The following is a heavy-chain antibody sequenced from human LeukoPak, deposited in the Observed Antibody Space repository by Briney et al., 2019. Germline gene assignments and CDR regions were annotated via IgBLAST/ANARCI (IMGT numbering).Heavy chain of an antibody. V-gene: IGHV4-59*05. D-gene: IGHD3-10*01. CDR1: GGSISSYY. CDR3: ARCNYYGSGSYHEGFFRF. CDR2: IYYSGST. Sequence: PSETLSLTCTVSGGSISSYYWSWIRQPAGKGLEWIGGIYYSGSTYYNPSLKSRGTISVDTSKNQFSLKLSSVTAADTAVYYCARCNYYGSGSYHEGFFRFWGQGTMVTVSS. J-gene: IGHJ3*01.